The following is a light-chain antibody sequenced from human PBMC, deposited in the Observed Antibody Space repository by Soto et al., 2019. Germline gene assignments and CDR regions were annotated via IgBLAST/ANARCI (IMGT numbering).Light chain of an antibody. V-gene: IGKV1-13*02. Sequence: AIQLTQSPSSLSASVGDRVTITCRASQGISSALARYQQKPGKAPKLLIYDASSLESGVPSRFSGSGSGTDFTLTISSLQPEDFATYYCQQFNSYPLFGPGTKVDIK. J-gene: IGKJ3*01. CDR2: DAS. CDR3: QQFNSYPL. CDR1: QGISSA.